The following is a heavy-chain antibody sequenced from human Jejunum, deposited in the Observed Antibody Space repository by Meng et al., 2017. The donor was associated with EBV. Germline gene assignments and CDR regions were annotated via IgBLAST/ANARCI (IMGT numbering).Heavy chain of an antibody. D-gene: IGHD3-10*01. CDR2: VYHGGTT. Sequence: LHLRGSGPGLVKPSVTLSLTCIVSGGSISSSTYCWGWIRQPPGKGLEWIATVYHGGTTYYSPSLKRRVTISVDTSRNQFSLKLSSVTAADTAVYYCARQFDSRRNHWFDPWGQGTLVTVSS. V-gene: IGHV4-39*01. J-gene: IGHJ5*02. CDR3: ARQFDSRRNHWFDP. CDR1: GGSISSSTYC.